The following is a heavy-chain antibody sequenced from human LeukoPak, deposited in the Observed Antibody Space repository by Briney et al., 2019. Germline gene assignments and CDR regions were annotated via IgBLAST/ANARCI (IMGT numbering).Heavy chain of an antibody. CDR1: GFTFDDYG. Sequence: GGSLRLSCAASGFTFDDYGMSWVRQAPGKGLEWVSGINWNGGSTGYADSVKGRFTISRDNTKNSLYLQMNSLRAEDTALYYCARDAVGGVGAQGYYYYYMDVWGKGTTVTVSS. V-gene: IGHV3-20*04. D-gene: IGHD1-26*01. J-gene: IGHJ6*03. CDR2: INWNGGST. CDR3: ARDAVGGVGAQGYYYYYMDV.